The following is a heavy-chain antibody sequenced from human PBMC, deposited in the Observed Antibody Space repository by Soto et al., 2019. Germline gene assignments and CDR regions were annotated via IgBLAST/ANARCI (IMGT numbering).Heavy chain of an antibody. V-gene: IGHV1-46*01. Sequence: ASVKVSCKAPGDTFTSYYLNWVRQAPGQGLEWMGVINPHGGSTKYAQKFQGRIAMTRDTSRSTVYMELSSLRSDDTAIYYCARSSGGNFGIIIEGSNWFDPWGQGTLVTVSS. CDR1: GDTFTSYY. CDR2: INPHGGST. J-gene: IGHJ5*02. CDR3: ARSSGGNFGIIIEGSNWFDP. D-gene: IGHD3-3*01.